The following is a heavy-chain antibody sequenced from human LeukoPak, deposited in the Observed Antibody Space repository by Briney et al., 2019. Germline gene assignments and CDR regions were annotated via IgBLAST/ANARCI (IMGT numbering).Heavy chain of an antibody. CDR1: GFTFSSYE. Sequence: GGSLRLSCAISGFTFSSYEMNWVRQAPGKGLEWVSYISSGGSTKNYADSVKGRFTISRDNAKNSLYLQMKSLRAEDTGVYYCARDTRTVVTRDFDYWGQGTLVTVSS. J-gene: IGHJ4*02. V-gene: IGHV3-48*03. CDR3: ARDTRTVVTRDFDY. D-gene: IGHD4-23*01. CDR2: ISSGGSTK.